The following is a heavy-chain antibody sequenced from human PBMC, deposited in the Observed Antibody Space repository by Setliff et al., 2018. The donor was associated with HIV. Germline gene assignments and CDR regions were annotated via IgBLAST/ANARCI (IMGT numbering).Heavy chain of an antibody. CDR3: ARARRDSYDRGRRSHYYIDV. D-gene: IGHD3-22*01. J-gene: IGHJ6*03. V-gene: IGHV1-8*02. Sequence: GGPVKVSCKASGYTFSSYDINWVRQATGQGLEWMGWMNPNSGNTGYAQKFQGRVTMTRDTSISTAYMELNNLKFEDTAVYYCARARRDSYDRGRRSHYYIDVWGKGTTVTVSS. CDR1: GYTFSSYD. CDR2: MNPNSGNT.